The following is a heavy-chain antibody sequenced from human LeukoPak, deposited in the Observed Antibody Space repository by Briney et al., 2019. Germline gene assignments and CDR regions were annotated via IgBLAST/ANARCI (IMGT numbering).Heavy chain of an antibody. D-gene: IGHD2-2*01. J-gene: IGHJ4*02. V-gene: IGHV4-61*02. Sequence: KPSETLSLTCTVSGGSISSGSYYWSWIRQPAGKGLEWIGRIYTSGSTNYNPSLKSRVTISVDTSKNQFSLKLSSVTAADTAVYYCARGSRSRYCSSTSCYEHRPFDYWGQGTLVTVSS. CDR3: ARGSRSRYCSSTSCYEHRPFDY. CDR2: IYTSGST. CDR1: GGSISSGSYY.